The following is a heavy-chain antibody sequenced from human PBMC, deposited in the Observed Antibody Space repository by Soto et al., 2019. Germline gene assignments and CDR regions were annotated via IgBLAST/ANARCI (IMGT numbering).Heavy chain of an antibody. CDR1: GGSFSGYY. D-gene: IGHD1-20*01. CDR3: ARTRDNNINYYYALDV. CDR2: INHSGST. Sequence: SETLSLTCAVYGGSFSGYYWSWIRQPPGKGLEWIGEINHSGSTNYNPSLKSRVTISVDTSKNQFSLKLSSVTAADTAVYYCARTRDNNINYYYALDVWGPGTTVTVSS. J-gene: IGHJ6*02. V-gene: IGHV4-34*01.